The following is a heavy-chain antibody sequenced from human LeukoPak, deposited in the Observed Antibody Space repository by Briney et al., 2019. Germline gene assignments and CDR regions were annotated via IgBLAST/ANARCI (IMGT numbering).Heavy chain of an antibody. J-gene: IGHJ6*02. CDR2: ISSEGTNK. D-gene: IGHD2-15*01. CDR3: GRDLTILEPPRYSYGMDV. Sequence: PGRSLRLSCVASGFTFSSYAMHWVRQAPGKGLEWVRVISSEGTNKYYADFVKGRFPVSRDNSKSTMYLQINSLTDKDTAVYYCGRDLTILEPPRYSYGMDVWGQGSTVSVAS. V-gene: IGHV3-30-3*01. CDR1: GFTFSSYA.